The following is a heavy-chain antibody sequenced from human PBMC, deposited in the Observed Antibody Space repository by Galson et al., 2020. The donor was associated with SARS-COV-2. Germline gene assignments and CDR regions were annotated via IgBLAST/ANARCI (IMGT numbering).Heavy chain of an antibody. D-gene: IGHD3-22*01. J-gene: IGHJ4*02. Sequence: SETLSLTCTVSGGSISSSSYYWGWIRPPPGPGLEWIGSINYSGSTYYNPSINSRVTISVDTSKNQFSLKLSSVTAADTAVYYCARDRDSSGYDYVGFDYWGQGTLVTVSS. CDR3: ARDRDSSGYDYVGFDY. V-gene: IGHV4-39*07. CDR1: GGSISSSSYY. CDR2: INYSGST.